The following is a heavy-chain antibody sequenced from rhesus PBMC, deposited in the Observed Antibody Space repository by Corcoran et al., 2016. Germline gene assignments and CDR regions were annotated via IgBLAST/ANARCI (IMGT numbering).Heavy chain of an antibody. V-gene: IGHV4-173*01. CDR2: ISGSGWTT. D-gene: IGHD4-17*01. CDR3: AGNYDLDY. Sequence: QLQLQESGPGLVKPSETLSLTCALSGGSNSSNYWRWIRQSPGKGLEWIVRISGSGWTTDYNPSLKSRVTISTVTSKIQFSLKLSSVTAADTAVYYCAGNYDLDYWGQGVLVTVSS. CDR1: GGSNSSNY. J-gene: IGHJ4*01.